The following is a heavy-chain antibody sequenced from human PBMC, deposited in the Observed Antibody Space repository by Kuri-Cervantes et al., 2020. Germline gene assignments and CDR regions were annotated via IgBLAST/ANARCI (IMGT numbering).Heavy chain of an antibody. D-gene: IGHD2-21*02. J-gene: IGHJ3*02. Sequence: ASVKVSCKASGYTFTSYGISWVRQAPGQGLEWMGWISAYNGNTNYAQKLQGRVTMTTDTSTSTAYMELRSLRSDDTAVYYCARGRWALAYCGGDCYSSAFDIWGHGTMVTVSS. CDR3: ARGRWALAYCGGDCYSSAFDI. V-gene: IGHV1-18*01. CDR2: ISAYNGNT. CDR1: GYTFTSYG.